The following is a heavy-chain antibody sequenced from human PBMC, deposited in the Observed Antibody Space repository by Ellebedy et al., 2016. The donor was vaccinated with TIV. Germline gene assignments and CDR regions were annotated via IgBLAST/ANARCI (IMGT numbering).Heavy chain of an antibody. Sequence: GESLKISCKGSGYNFTVYWIAWVRQMPGKGLEWMGIIYPGDSDTRYSPSFRGQVTISVDKSISTAHLQWSSLRASDTAMYYCARGGVEMATIYDYWGQGTLVTVSS. CDR3: ARGGVEMATIYDY. CDR2: IYPGDSDT. D-gene: IGHD5-24*01. V-gene: IGHV5-51*01. J-gene: IGHJ4*02. CDR1: GYNFTVYW.